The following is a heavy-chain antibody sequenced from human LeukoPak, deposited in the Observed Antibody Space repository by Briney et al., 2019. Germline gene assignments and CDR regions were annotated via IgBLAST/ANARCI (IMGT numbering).Heavy chain of an antibody. CDR1: GFTFSSYA. CDR2: ISYDGSNK. J-gene: IGHJ4*02. Sequence: GGSLRLSRAASGFTFSSYAMHWVRQAPGKGLEWVAVISYDGSNKYYADSVKGRFTISRDNSKNTLYLQMNSLRAEDTAVYYCATEKDYWGQGTLVTVSS. V-gene: IGHV3-30-3*01. CDR3: ATEKDY.